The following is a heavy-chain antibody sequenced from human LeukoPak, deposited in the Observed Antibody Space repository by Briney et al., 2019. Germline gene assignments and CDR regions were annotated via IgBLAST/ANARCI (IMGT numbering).Heavy chain of an antibody. J-gene: IGHJ5*02. CDR2: ISAYNGNT. D-gene: IGHD3-9*01. CDR3: ARGNFDWLSKGEYNWFDP. Sequence: GASVKVSCKASGYTFTSYGISRVRQAPGQGLEWMGRISAYNGNTNYAQKLQGRVTMTTDTSTSTAYMELRSLRSDDTAVYYCARGNFDWLSKGEYNWFDPWGQGTLVTVSS. V-gene: IGHV1-18*04. CDR1: GYTFTSYG.